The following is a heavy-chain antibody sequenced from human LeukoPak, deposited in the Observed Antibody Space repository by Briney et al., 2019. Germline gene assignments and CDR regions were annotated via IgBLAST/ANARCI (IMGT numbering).Heavy chain of an antibody. J-gene: IGHJ4*02. D-gene: IGHD5-12*01. Sequence: PGESLKISCECSGFMYSSYWIAWVRQMPGKGLEWMGIVDLSDSYTRYSPSFEGQVTISAGNNIAHLQWRSLNEADTATYYCARYSGSPQPPDYWGQGTLVTVSS. CDR1: GFMYSSYW. CDR2: VDLSDSYT. CDR3: ARYSGSPQPPDY. V-gene: IGHV5-51*01.